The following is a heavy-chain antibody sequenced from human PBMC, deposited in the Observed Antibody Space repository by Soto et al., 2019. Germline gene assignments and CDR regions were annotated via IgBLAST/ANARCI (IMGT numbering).Heavy chain of an antibody. CDR2: INAGNGNT. J-gene: IGHJ4*02. CDR3: ARDLGGWPDY. CDR1: GYTFTKYA. Sequence: ASGKVFFKASGYTFTKYAMHWVRQAPGQRLEWMGWINAGNGNTKYSQKFQGRVTITRDTSASTAYMELSSLRSEDTAVYYCARDLGGWPDYWGQGTLVTVSS. D-gene: IGHD2-15*01. V-gene: IGHV1-3*01.